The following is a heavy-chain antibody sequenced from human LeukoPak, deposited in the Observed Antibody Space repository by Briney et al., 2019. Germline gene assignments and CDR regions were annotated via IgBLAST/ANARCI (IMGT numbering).Heavy chain of an antibody. J-gene: IGHJ6*03. Sequence: ASVKLSFKSSGYTFTIYDINWVRQATGQGLEWMGWMNPNSGNTGYAQKFQGRVTMTRNTSISTAYMELSSLRSEDTAVYYCARGPNYYGSGSYEYYYYYMDVWGKGTTVTISS. CDR3: ARGPNYYGSGSYEYYYYYMDV. CDR2: MNPNSGNT. CDR1: GYTFTIYD. V-gene: IGHV1-8*01. D-gene: IGHD3-10*01.